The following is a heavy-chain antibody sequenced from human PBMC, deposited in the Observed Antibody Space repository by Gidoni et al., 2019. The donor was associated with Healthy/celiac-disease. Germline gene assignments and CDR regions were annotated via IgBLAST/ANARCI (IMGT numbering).Heavy chain of an antibody. Sequence: QVQLVESGGGVVQPGRSLRLSCAASGFPFSSYAMPWVRQAPGKGLEWVAVISYDGSNKYYADSVKGRFTISRDNSKNTLYLQMNSLRAEDTAVYYCARDLLRQQLGATSSYYYYYGMDVWGQGTTVTVSS. CDR3: ARDLLRQQLGATSSYYYYYGMDV. D-gene: IGHD6-13*01. V-gene: IGHV3-30-3*01. J-gene: IGHJ6*02. CDR1: GFPFSSYA. CDR2: ISYDGSNK.